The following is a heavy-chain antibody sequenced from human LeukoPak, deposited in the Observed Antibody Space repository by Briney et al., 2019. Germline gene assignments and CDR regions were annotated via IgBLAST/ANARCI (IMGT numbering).Heavy chain of an antibody. D-gene: IGHD3-16*01. V-gene: IGHV4-59*01. Sequence: PSETLSLTCTVSGGSISSYYWSWIRQPPGKGLEWIGYIYYSGSTNYNPSLKSRVTISVDTSKNQFSLKLSSVTAADTAVYYCARDLGDEPRLETGDFDIWGQGTMVTVSS. J-gene: IGHJ3*02. CDR2: IYYSGST. CDR1: GGSISSYY. CDR3: ARDLGDEPRLETGDFDI.